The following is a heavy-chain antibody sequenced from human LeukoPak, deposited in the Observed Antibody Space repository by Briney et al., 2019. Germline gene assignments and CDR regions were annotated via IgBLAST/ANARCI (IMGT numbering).Heavy chain of an antibody. CDR1: GYSISSGYY. D-gene: IGHD6-6*01. CDR2: IYHSGST. J-gene: IGHJ6*03. V-gene: IGHV4-38-2*02. CDR3: ARVSSIAAGRYYYYYYMDV. Sequence: SETLSLTCTVSGYSISSGYYWGWIRQPPGKGLEWIGSIYHSGSTYYNPSLKSRVTISVDTSKNQFSLKLSSVTAADTAVYYCARVSSIAAGRYYYYYYMDVWGKGTTVTVSS.